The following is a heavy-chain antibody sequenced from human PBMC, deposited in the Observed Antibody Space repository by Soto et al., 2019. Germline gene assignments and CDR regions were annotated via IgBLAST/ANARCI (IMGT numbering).Heavy chain of an antibody. CDR2: ISGSGENT. J-gene: IGHJ4*02. CDR1: GFTFSSYA. Sequence: EVQLLESGGGLVQPGGSLRLSCAASGFTFSSYAMSWVRQAPGKGLEWVSVISGSGENTYHGDSVRGRFTISRDNSKNTLYLQMNSLRPEDTAAYYCAKAGAAGGSCYSSLDFWGQGALVTVSS. CDR3: AKAGAAGGSCYSSLDF. D-gene: IGHD2-15*01. V-gene: IGHV3-23*01.